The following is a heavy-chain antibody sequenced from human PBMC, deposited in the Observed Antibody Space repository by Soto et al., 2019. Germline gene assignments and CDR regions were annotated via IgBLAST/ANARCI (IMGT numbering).Heavy chain of an antibody. CDR2: IYYSGST. V-gene: IGHV4-39*01. J-gene: IGHJ6*03. D-gene: IGHD3-3*01. Sequence: QLQLQESGPGLVKPSETLSLTCTVSGGSISSSSYYWGWIRQPPGKGLEWIGSIYYSGSTYYNPSLKSRFTISVDTSKNQFSLKLSSVTAADTAVYYGARLFLDDFWSGVYYYYYMDVWGKGTTVTVSS. CDR3: ARLFLDDFWSGVYYYYYMDV. CDR1: GGSISSSSYY.